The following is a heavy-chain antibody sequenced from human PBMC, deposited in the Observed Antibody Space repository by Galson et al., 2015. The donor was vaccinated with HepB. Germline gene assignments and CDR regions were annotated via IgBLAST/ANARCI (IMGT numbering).Heavy chain of an antibody. V-gene: IGHV4-61*01. D-gene: IGHD3-10*01. Sequence: ETLSLTCTVSGGSVSSGSYYWSWIRQPPGKGLEWIGYIYYSGSTNYNPSLKSRVTISVDTSKNQFSLKLSSVTAADTTVYYCAREALERSRITMVRGVLGLGAFDIWGQGTMVTVSS. CDR1: GGSVSSGSYY. CDR3: AREALERSRITMVRGVLGLGAFDI. CDR2: IYYSGST. J-gene: IGHJ3*02.